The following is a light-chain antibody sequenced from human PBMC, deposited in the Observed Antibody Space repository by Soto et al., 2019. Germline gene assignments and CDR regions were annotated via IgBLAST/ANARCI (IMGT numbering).Light chain of an antibody. Sequence: EIVMTQSPATLSVSPGERAALSCRASQSVGSNLAWYQQKPGQAPRRLIYGASTRATAIPARFSGSGSGTEFTLTISSLQSEDFAIYYCQQYKIWPEGFGGGTKVEIK. V-gene: IGKV3-15*01. CDR1: QSVGSN. CDR2: GAS. CDR3: QQYKIWPEG. J-gene: IGKJ4*01.